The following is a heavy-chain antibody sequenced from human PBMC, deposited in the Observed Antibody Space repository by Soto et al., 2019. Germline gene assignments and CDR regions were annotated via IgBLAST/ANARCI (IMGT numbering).Heavy chain of an antibody. CDR2: IFYSGST. CDR3: ARDVVATCMDV. CDR1: GGSISSSNYY. Sequence: SETLSLTCTVSGGSISSSNYYCGWIRQPPGKGLEWIGSIFYSGSTYYNPSLKSRVTISVDTSKNQFSLKLRSVTAADTAVFYCARDVVATCMDVWGQGTTVTVSS. D-gene: IGHD2-21*02. V-gene: IGHV4-39*02. J-gene: IGHJ6*02.